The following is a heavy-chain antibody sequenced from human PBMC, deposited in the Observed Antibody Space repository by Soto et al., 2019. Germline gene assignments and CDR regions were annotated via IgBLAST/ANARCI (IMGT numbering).Heavy chain of an antibody. CDR2: IIPIFGTA. J-gene: IGHJ4*02. CDR1: GGTFSSYA. V-gene: IGHV1-69*13. D-gene: IGHD3-10*01. Sequence: GASVKVSCKASGGTFSSYAISWVRQAPGQGLEWMGGIIPIFGTANYAQKFQGRVTITADESTSTAYMELSSLRSEDTAVYYCARGSLITMVRGVTSYFDYWGQGTLVTVSS. CDR3: ARGSLITMVRGVTSYFDY.